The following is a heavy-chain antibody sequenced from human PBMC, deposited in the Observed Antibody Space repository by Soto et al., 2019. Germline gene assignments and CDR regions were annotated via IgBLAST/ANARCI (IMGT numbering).Heavy chain of an antibody. CDR1: GGSISSSHW. D-gene: IGHD5-12*01. J-gene: IGHJ5*02. V-gene: IGHV4-4*02. CDR3: ARYSGYEGRFEP. CDR2: IYHSGST. Sequence: QVQLQESGPGLVKPSGTLSLSCTVSGGSISSSHWWSWVHQPPGKGLEWIGEIYHSGSTNYNPSLQSRVTVSVDKSKNQFSLQLNSVTAADTAVYYCARYSGYEGRFEPWGQGTLVTVSS.